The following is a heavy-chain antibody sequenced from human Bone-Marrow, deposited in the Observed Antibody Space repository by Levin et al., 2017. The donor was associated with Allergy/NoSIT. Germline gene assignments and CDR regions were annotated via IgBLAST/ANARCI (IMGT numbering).Heavy chain of an antibody. CDR3: ARGDVVLSAVFSSTLVVWFDP. CDR2: INREGNI. D-gene: IGHD2-15*01. Sequence: SQTLSLTCGVYGGSFSGYYWSWIRQPPGKGLEWIGEINREGNINYNPSLKSRVTISVDTSKNQLSLKLTSVTAADTAMYYCARGDVVLSAVFSSTLVVWFDPWGPGNLVTVSS. V-gene: IGHV4-34*01. CDR1: GGSFSGYY. J-gene: IGHJ5*02.